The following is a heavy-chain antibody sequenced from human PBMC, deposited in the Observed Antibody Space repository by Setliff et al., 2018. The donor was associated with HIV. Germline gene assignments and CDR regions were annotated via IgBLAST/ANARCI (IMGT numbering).Heavy chain of an antibody. D-gene: IGHD1-7*01. V-gene: IGHV4-61*09. Sequence: PSETLSLTCTVSGGSTSSGTYYWSWIRQPAGKGLEWIGHIYTSGSTDYNPTFKSRVTISEDTSKNQVSLKVSSVTAADTAVYYCARERWNYDYYYYGMDVWGQGTTVTVSS. CDR3: ARERWNYDYYYYGMDV. J-gene: IGHJ6*02. CDR2: IYTSGST. CDR1: GGSTSSGTYY.